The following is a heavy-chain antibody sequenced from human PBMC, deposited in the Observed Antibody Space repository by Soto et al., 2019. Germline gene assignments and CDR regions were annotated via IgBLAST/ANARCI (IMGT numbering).Heavy chain of an antibody. D-gene: IGHD2-8*01. CDR3: VRVMNSAFDI. Sequence: GGSLRLSCAASGFTFSSHDMHWVRQGIGKGLEWVSVMGTAGDTYYSDSAKGRFTISREDAKNALYLQMNSLRADDTAVYYCVRVMNSAFDIWGQGTMVT. CDR1: GFTFSSHD. J-gene: IGHJ3*02. CDR2: MGTAGDT. V-gene: IGHV3-13*01.